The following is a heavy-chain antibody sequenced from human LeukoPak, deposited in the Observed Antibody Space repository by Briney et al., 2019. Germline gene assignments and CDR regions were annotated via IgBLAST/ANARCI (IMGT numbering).Heavy chain of an antibody. CDR3: ARDSGGAAGRPRDY. CDR2: IIPLLGIV. Sequence: GASVKVSCNASRVTFNSCSISWVRQAPGHGLDWMGRIIPLLGIVNYAQKFQGKVTITADKSTNTAYMELRSLRSDDTAVYFCARDSGGAAGRPRDYWGQGTLITVSS. J-gene: IGHJ4*02. V-gene: IGHV1-69*04. CDR1: RVTFNSCS. D-gene: IGHD6-13*01.